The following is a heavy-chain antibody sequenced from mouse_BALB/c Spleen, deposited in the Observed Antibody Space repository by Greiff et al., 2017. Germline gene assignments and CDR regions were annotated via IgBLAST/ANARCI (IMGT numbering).Heavy chain of an antibody. CDR3: ARSRLLGAMDY. D-gene: IGHD1-1*01. J-gene: IGHJ4*01. CDR1: GYTFTSYV. V-gene: IGHV1-14*01. Sequence: EVQLQQSGPELVKPGASVKMSCKASGYTFTSYVMHWVKQKPGQGLEWIGYINPYNDGTKYNEKFKGKATLTSDTSSTSAYMELSSLTSEDSAVYDSARSRLLGAMDYWGQGTSVTVSS. CDR2: INPYNDGT.